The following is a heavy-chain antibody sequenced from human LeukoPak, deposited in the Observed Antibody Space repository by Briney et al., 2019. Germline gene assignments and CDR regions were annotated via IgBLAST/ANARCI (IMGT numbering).Heavy chain of an antibody. V-gene: IGHV1-2*02. CDR3: ARAKICSSTSCYRVFDY. CDR1: GYTFTGYY. D-gene: IGHD2-2*01. Sequence: ASVKVSCKASGYTFTGYYMHWVRQAPGQGLEWMEWINPNSGGTNYAQKFQGRVTMTRDTSISTAYMELSRLRSDDTAVYYCARAKICSSTSCYRVFDYWGQGTLVTVSS. CDR2: INPNSGGT. J-gene: IGHJ4*02.